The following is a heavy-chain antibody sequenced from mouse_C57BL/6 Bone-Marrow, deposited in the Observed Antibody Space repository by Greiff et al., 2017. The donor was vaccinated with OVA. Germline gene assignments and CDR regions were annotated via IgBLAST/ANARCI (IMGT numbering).Heavy chain of an antibody. CDR1: GFTFSDYG. J-gene: IGHJ4*01. Sequence: EVHLVESGGGLVKPGGSLKLSCAASGFTFSDYGMHWVRQAPEKGLEWVAYISSGSSTIYYADTVKGRFTISRDNAKNTLFLQMTSLRSEDTAMYYCAKITTVPYAMDYWGQGTSVTVSS. CDR3: AKITTVPYAMDY. CDR2: ISSGSSTI. D-gene: IGHD1-1*01. V-gene: IGHV5-17*01.